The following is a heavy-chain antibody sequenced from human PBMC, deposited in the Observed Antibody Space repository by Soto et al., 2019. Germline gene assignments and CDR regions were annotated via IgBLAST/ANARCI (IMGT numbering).Heavy chain of an antibody. Sequence: GGSLRLSCAASGFTVSNNYMSWVRQAPGEGLEWVSVIYNGGSTYYGDSMKGRFTISRDISQNTLYLQMNSLRAEDTAVYYCARGHYGSPPGYFDYWGQGTRVTVPS. D-gene: IGHD3-10*01. J-gene: IGHJ4*02. CDR3: ARGHYGSPPGYFDY. CDR1: GFTVSNNY. V-gene: IGHV3-66*01. CDR2: IYNGGST.